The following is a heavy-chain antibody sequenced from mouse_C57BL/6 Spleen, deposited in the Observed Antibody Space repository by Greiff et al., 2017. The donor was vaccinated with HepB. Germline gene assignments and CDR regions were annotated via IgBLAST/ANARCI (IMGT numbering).Heavy chain of an antibody. CDR3: ARWDDYGGYYAMDY. J-gene: IGHJ4*01. V-gene: IGHV1-81*01. CDR1: GYTFTSYG. Sequence: VQLMESGAELARPGASVKLSCKASGYTFTSYGISWVKQRTGQGLEWIGEIYPRSGNTYYNEKFKGKATLTADKSSSTAYMELRSLTSEDSAVYFCARWDDYGGYYAMDYWGQGTSVTVSS. CDR2: IYPRSGNT. D-gene: IGHD2-4*01.